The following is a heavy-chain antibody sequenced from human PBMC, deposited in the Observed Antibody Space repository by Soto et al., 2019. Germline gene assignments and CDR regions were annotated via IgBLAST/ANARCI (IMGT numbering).Heavy chain of an antibody. CDR2: ISYDGSNK. Sequence: GGSLRLSCAASGFTFSSYAMHWVRQAPGKGLEWVAVISYDGSNKYYADSVKGRFTISRDNSKNTLYLQMNSLRAEDTAVYYCAREGYGDYVLDYWGQGTLVTVSS. CDR1: GFTFSSYA. D-gene: IGHD4-17*01. V-gene: IGHV3-30-3*01. J-gene: IGHJ4*02. CDR3: AREGYGDYVLDY.